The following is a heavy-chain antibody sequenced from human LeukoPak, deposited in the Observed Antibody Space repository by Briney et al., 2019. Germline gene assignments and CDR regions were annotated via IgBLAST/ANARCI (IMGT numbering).Heavy chain of an antibody. CDR2: IKQDGSEK. Sequence: GGSLRLSCAASGFTFSSYWMSWVRQAPGKGLERVANIKQDGSEKYYVDSVKGRFTISRDNAKNSLYLQMNSLRAEETAVYYCARGYYYDSSGVFDYWGQGTLVTVSS. CDR1: GFTFSSYW. J-gene: IGHJ4*02. V-gene: IGHV3-7*01. CDR3: ARGYYYDSSGVFDY. D-gene: IGHD3-22*01.